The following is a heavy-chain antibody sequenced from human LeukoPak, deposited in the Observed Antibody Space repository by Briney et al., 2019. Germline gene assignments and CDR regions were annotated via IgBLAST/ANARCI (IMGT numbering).Heavy chain of an antibody. Sequence: GGSLRLSCAASGFAVSAYSMGWVRQAPGKGLEWLSLIYSGDRTYHADSVKGRFTVSRDDSENTLSLQMNSLRVEDTALYFCARVVGASHHTVDYWGQGALVTVSS. CDR2: IYSGDRT. V-gene: IGHV3-53*01. D-gene: IGHD1-26*01. CDR1: GFAVSAYS. J-gene: IGHJ4*02. CDR3: ARVVGASHHTVDY.